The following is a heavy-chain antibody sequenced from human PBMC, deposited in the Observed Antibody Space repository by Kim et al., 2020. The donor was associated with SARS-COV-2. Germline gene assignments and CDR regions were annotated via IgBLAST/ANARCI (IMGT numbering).Heavy chain of an antibody. Sequence: GGSLRLSCAASGFTFSSYAMHWVRQAPGKGLEWVAVISYDGSNKYYADSVKGRFTISRDNSKNTLYLQMNSLRAEDTAVYYCARAGGGKYQPLLWVSWDPFWIDYWGQGTLVTVSS. CDR2: ISYDGSNK. CDR3: ARAGGGKYQPLLWVSWDPFWIDY. J-gene: IGHJ4*02. CDR1: GFTFSSYA. D-gene: IGHD2-2*01. V-gene: IGHV3-30-3*01.